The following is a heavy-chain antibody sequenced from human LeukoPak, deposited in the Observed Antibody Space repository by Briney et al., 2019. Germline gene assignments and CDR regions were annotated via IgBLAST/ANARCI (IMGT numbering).Heavy chain of an antibody. V-gene: IGHV4-30-2*01. CDR2: MYHSGST. Sequence: PSQTLSLTCAVSGGSISSDGYSWSWIRQPPGKGLESIGYMYHSGSTYYNPSLKSRVTMSVDRSKNQFSLKLTSVTAADTAVYYCARSTPVTYYFDYWGQGTLVTVSS. J-gene: IGHJ4*02. CDR1: GGSISSDGYS. CDR3: ARSTPVTYYFDY. D-gene: IGHD4-17*01.